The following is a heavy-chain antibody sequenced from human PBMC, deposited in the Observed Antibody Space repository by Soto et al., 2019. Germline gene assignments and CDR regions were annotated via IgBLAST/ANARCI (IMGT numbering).Heavy chain of an antibody. Sequence: GWSLTLSCAFSGITFISYAMHWVRQAPCKGLEWVAVMSYDGENKYHADSVKGRFTISRDNSKNTLYLQMNSLRPEDTALYYCARDRVTRLNYYGMDVWGQGTTVTVSS. J-gene: IGHJ6*02. CDR2: MSYDGENK. D-gene: IGHD4-17*01. CDR1: GITFISYA. CDR3: ARDRVTRLNYYGMDV. V-gene: IGHV3-30*04.